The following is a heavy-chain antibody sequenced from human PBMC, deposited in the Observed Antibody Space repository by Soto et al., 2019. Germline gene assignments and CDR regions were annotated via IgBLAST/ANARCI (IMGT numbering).Heavy chain of an antibody. J-gene: IGHJ6*02. Sequence: ASVKVSCKASGGTFSSYAISWVRQAPGQGLEWMRGIIPIFGTANHAQKFQGRVTITADESTSTAYMELSSLRSEDTAVYYCARGYDSSGYLGYYYGMDVWGQGTTVTVSS. CDR3: ARGYDSSGYLGYYYGMDV. CDR1: GGTFSSYA. CDR2: IIPIFGTA. V-gene: IGHV1-69*13. D-gene: IGHD3-22*01.